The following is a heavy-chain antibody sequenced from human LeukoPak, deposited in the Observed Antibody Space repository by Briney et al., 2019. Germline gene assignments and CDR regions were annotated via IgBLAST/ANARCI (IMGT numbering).Heavy chain of an antibody. Sequence: GRSLRLSCAASGFSVGSNYMTWVRQAPGKGLEWVSVIYSGGSTYYADSVKGRFTISRDNSKNTVYLQMNSLRAEDTAVYYCAKTTTGYSSGRFPGWPVDYWGQGTLVTVSS. CDR1: GFSVGSNY. CDR2: IYSGGST. J-gene: IGHJ4*02. D-gene: IGHD6-19*01. CDR3: AKTTTGYSSGRFPGWPVDY. V-gene: IGHV3-53*01.